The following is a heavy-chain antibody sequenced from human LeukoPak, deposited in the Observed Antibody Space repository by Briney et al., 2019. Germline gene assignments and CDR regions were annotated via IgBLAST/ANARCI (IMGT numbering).Heavy chain of an antibody. J-gene: IGHJ4*02. D-gene: IGHD6-19*01. Sequence: GRSLRLSCAASGFTFSSYGMHWVRQAPGKGLEWVAVISYDGSNKYHADSVKGRFTISRDNSKNTLYLQMNSLRAEDTAVYYCAKDLKQWLVFPYCFDFWGQGTLVTVSS. CDR2: ISYDGSNK. V-gene: IGHV3-30*18. CDR3: AKDLKQWLVFPYCFDF. CDR1: GFTFSSYG.